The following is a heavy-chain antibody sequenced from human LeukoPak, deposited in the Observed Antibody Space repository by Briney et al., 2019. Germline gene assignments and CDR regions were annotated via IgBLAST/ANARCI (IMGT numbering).Heavy chain of an antibody. CDR2: IKEDGSEK. J-gene: IGHJ4*02. Sequence: QPGGSLPHFCAASGFTFSNYWVSWVRQAPGKGLEWVANIKEDGSEKYYVDSVKGRFTISRDNAKNSLYLQLNSLRAEDTAVYYCASQFWWAAVTGRALDCWGQAT. V-gene: IGHV3-7*05. CDR3: ASQFWWAAVTGRALDC. D-gene: IGHD6-19*01. CDR1: GFTFSNYW.